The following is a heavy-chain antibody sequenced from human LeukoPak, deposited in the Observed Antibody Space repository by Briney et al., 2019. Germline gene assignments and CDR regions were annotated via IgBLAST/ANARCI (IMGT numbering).Heavy chain of an antibody. V-gene: IGHV4-34*01. J-gene: IGHJ5*02. D-gene: IGHD3-10*01. Sequence: SETLSLTCAVYGGSFSGYYWSWIRQPPGKGLEWIGEINHSGSTNYNPSLKSRVTISVDTSKNQFSLKLSSVTAADTAVYYCARHGARNRITMVRGNWFDPWGQGTLVTVSS. CDR1: GGSFSGYY. CDR3: ARHGARNRITMVRGNWFDP. CDR2: INHSGST.